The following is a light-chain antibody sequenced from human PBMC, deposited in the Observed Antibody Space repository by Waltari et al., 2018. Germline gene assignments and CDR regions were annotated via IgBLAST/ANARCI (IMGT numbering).Light chain of an antibody. CDR3: ATWEGSQRV. J-gene: IGLJ1*01. CDR1: NFNIGSNR. V-gene: IGLV1-44*01. CDR2: DNG. Sequence: QSVVTQPPSASGTPGQRVTISCSGSNFNIGSNRVYCFQQLPGAAPKLLMDDNGQRPSGCPDRVSASKSGTSAYLAISALQSGDEADYYCATWEGSQRVFGTGTKVTVL.